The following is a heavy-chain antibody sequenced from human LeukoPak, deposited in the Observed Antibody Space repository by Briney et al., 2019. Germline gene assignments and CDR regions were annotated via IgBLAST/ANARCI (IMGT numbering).Heavy chain of an antibody. J-gene: IGHJ4*02. CDR1: GFTFSSYG. D-gene: IGHD6-13*01. CDR3: AKDAGIVSLVYYFDY. V-gene: IGHV3-30*02. CDR2: IRYDGSNK. Sequence: GGSLRLSCAASGFTFSSYGMHWVRQAPGKGLEWVAFIRYDGSNKYYADSVKGRFTISRDNSKNTLYLQMNSLRAEDTAVYYCAKDAGIVSLVYYFDYWGQGTLVTVSS.